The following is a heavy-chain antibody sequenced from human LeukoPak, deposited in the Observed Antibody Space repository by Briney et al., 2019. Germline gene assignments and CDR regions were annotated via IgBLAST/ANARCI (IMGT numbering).Heavy chain of an antibody. CDR2: INPNSGGT. CDR3: ARSGDIDAFDI. CDR1: GYTFTVYY. J-gene: IGHJ3*02. Sequence: ASVKVSCKASGYTFTVYYMHWVRQAPGQGLEWMGWINPNSGGTKYAKKFQGRVTMTRDTSISTAYMEMSRLRSDDTAVYYCARSGDIDAFDIWGQGAMVTVSS. D-gene: IGHD5-12*01. V-gene: IGHV1-2*02.